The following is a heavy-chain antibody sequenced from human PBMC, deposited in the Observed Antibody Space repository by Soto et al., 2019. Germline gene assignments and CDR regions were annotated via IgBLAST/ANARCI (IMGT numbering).Heavy chain of an antibody. J-gene: IGHJ4*02. V-gene: IGHV4-28*01. CDR2: IYYSGST. CDR3: ARTLAGVYGFDY. Sequence: QVQLQESGPGLVKPSDTLSLTCAVSGYSISSSHWWGWIRQPPGKGLEWIGYIYYSGSTYYNPSLQSRGTMSVDTSKNQCSLKLSSVTAVDTAVYYCARTLAGVYGFDYWGQGTLVTVSS. D-gene: IGHD4-17*01. CDR1: GYSISSSHW.